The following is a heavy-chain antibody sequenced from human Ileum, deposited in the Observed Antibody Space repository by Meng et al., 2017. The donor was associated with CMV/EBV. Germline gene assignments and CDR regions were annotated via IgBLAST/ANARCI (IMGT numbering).Heavy chain of an antibody. CDR1: GFTFSSIA. CDR2: ISYDGSNQ. V-gene: IGHV3-30*04. D-gene: IGHD6-13*01. J-gene: IGHJ3*02. Sequence: GESLKISCAASGFTFSSIAMHWVRQAPGKGLEWVAVISYDGSNQYYADSVKGRFTISRDNSKNTLYLQMNSLRAEDTDLYYCARDRRSRYSNSWYGGAFDIWGQGTMVTVSS. CDR3: ARDRRSRYSNSWYGGAFDI.